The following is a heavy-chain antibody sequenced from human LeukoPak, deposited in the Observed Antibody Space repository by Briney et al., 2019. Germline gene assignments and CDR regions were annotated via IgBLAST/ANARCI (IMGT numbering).Heavy chain of an antibody. J-gene: IGHJ4*02. CDR3: ARESRSGDGKYYFDF. CDR2: IYHSGST. CDR1: GGSISSYY. Sequence: SETLSLTCAVYGGSISSYYWSWIRQPPGKGLEWIGYIYHSGSTNHNPSLKSRVTISVDTSKNQFSLKVSSVTAADTAVYYCARESRSGDGKYYFDFWGQGALVTVFS. V-gene: IGHV4-59*01. D-gene: IGHD7-27*01.